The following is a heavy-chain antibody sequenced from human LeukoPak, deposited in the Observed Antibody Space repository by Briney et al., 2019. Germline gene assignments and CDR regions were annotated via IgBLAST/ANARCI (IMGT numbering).Heavy chain of an antibody. CDR1: GYTFTSYG. V-gene: IGHV1-18*01. J-gene: IGHJ4*02. D-gene: IGHD3-22*01. CDR2: ISAYNGNT. Sequence: ASVKVSCKASGYTFTSYGISWVRQAPGQGLEWMGWISAYNGNTNYAQKLQGRVTMTTDTSTSTAYMELRSLRSDDTAVYYCARRPSYYYDSSGWADYWGQGTLVTVSS. CDR3: ARRPSYYYDSSGWADY.